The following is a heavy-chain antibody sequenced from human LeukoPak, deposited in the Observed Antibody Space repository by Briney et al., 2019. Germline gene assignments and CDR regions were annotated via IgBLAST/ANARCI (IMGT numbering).Heavy chain of an antibody. Sequence: GGSLRLSCAASGFTFSSYAMSWVRQAPGKGLEWVSSISSSSSYIYYADSVKGRFTISRDNAKNSLYLQMNSLRAEDTAVYYCVSFYYDSSGYYFQGDVWGKGTTVTVSS. CDR3: VSFYYDSSGYYFQGDV. CDR1: GFTFSSYA. CDR2: ISSSSSYI. J-gene: IGHJ6*04. D-gene: IGHD3-22*01. V-gene: IGHV3-21*01.